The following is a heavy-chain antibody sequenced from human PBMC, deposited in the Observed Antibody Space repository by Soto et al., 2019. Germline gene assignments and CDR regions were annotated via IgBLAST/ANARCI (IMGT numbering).Heavy chain of an antibody. D-gene: IGHD2-15*01. CDR1: GFPFSSYG. Sequence: QVQLVESGGGVVQPGRSLRLSCAASGFPFSSYGMHWVRQAPGKGLEWVAHISYDGSNKHYTDSVKGRFTISRDNFKNLVELQMRSLRAEEPAFYYWAGGQYYFDYCGQGTRVSVSS. J-gene: IGHJ4*02. V-gene: IGHV3-30*03. CDR2: ISYDGSNK. CDR3: AGGQYYFDY.